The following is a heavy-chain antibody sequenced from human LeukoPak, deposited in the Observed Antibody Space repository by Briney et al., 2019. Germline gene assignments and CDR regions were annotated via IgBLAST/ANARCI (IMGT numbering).Heavy chain of an antibody. V-gene: IGHV1-69*13. CDR2: IIPIFGTA. CDR1: GYTFTSYY. CDR3: ARDTRSYYYYYGMDV. D-gene: IGHD4-17*01. J-gene: IGHJ6*02. Sequence: GASVKVSCKASGYTFTSYYMHWVRQAPGQGLEWMGGIIPIFGTANYAQKFRGRVTITADESTSTAYMELSSLRSEDTAVYYCARDTRSYYYYYGMDVWGQGTTVTVSS.